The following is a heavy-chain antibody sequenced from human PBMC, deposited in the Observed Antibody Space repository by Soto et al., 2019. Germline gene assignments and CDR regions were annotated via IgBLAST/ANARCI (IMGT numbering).Heavy chain of an antibody. CDR1: GGSISSGGYY. Sequence: PSQTLSLTCTVSGGSISSGGYYWGWIRQPPGKGLEWIGSIYYSGSTYYNPSLKSRVTISVDTSKNQFSLKLSSVTAADTAVYYCARTAGSYYGMDVCGQGTTVTVSS. J-gene: IGHJ6*02. CDR3: ARTAGSYYGMDV. V-gene: IGHV4-39*01. CDR2: IYYSGST.